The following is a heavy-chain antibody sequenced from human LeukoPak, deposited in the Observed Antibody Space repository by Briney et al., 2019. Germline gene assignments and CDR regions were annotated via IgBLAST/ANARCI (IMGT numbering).Heavy chain of an antibody. CDR3: ASTGTPNYYYMDV. CDR2: IKQDGSEK. Sequence: PGGSLRLSCAASGFTFSDHYMDWVRQAPGKGLEWVANIKQDGSEKYYVDSVKGRFTISRDNAKNSLYLQMNSLRAEDTAVYYCASTGTPNYYYMDVWGKGTTVTVSS. CDR1: GFTFSDHY. J-gene: IGHJ6*03. D-gene: IGHD1-7*01. V-gene: IGHV3-7*01.